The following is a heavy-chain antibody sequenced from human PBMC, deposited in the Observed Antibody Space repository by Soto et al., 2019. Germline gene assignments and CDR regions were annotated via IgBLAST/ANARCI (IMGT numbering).Heavy chain of an antibody. D-gene: IGHD3-9*01. CDR3: ATNSHYAILTAHSRNSYNI. CDR2: INPNSGGT. V-gene: IGHV1-2*07. CDR1: GYTFIGYY. J-gene: IGHJ3*02. Sequence: ASVKVSCKASGYTFIGYYMHWVRQAHGQGLEWMGWINPNSGGTNYAHNSQGRVTMNRDTSISTAYVELSRLRXYHTAVYYCATNSHYAILTAHSRNSYNIWGQGTSVTV.